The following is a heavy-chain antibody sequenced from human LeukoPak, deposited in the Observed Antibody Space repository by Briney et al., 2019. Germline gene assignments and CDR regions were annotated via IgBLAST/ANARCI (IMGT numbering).Heavy chain of an antibody. J-gene: IGHJ4*02. V-gene: IGHV3-7*01. Sequence: PGGSLRLSCAASGFTFSSYWMSWVRQAPGKGLEWVASIKQDGSEKYYVDSVKGRFTISRDNAKNSLYLQMNSLRAEDTAVYYCARDHRPGYGSGSYYGYWGQGTLVTVSS. D-gene: IGHD3-10*01. CDR2: IKQDGSEK. CDR1: GFTFSSYW. CDR3: ARDHRPGYGSGSYYGY.